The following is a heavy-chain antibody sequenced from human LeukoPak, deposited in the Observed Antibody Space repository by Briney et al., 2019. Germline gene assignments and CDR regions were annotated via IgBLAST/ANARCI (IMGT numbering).Heavy chain of an antibody. D-gene: IGHD3-10*01. CDR2: ISTAGDP. CDR3: ARGIRAGVWAFDI. Sequence: PGGSLRLSCAASGFTVSNYDLHWVRQDLGKGLEWVSGISTAGDPYYPGSVKGRFTISRENAKKSLYLQMNSLRDGDTAVYYCARGIRAGVWAFDIWGQGTMVTV. V-gene: IGHV3-13*04. J-gene: IGHJ3*02. CDR1: GFTVSNYD.